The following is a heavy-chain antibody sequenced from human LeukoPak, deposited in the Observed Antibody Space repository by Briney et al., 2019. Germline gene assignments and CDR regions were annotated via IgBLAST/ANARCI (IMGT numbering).Heavy chain of an antibody. CDR2: INPNSGGT. CDR3: ARGALTYCSSTSCYPYYYYGMDV. J-gene: IGHJ6*02. D-gene: IGHD2-2*01. V-gene: IGHV1-2*02. CDR1: GYTFTGYY. Sequence: GGSVKVSCKASGYTFTGYYMHWVRQAPGQGLEWVGWINPNSGGTNYAQKFQGRVTMTRDTSISTAYMELSRLRSDDTAVYYCARGALTYCSSTSCYPYYYYGMDVWGQGTTVTVSS.